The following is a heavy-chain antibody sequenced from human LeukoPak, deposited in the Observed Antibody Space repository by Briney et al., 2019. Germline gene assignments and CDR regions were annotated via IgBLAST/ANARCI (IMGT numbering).Heavy chain of an antibody. D-gene: IGHD2-15*01. J-gene: IGHJ5*02. CDR3: ARAVIVVAAATQRNWFDP. CDR1: GGSISSGTYY. V-gene: IGHV4-61*02. CDR2: ISTSGST. Sequence: PSQTLSLTCTVSGGSISSGTYYWRWIRQPAGKGLEWIGRISTSGSTNYNPSLKSRVTISVDTSKNQFSLKLSSVTAADTAVYYCARAVIVVAAATQRNWFDPWGQGTLVTVSS.